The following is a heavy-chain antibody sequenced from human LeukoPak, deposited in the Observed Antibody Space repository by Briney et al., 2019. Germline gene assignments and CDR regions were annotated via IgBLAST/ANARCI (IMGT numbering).Heavy chain of an antibody. Sequence: PGGSLRLSCAASGFTFSSYWMSWVRQAPGKGLEWVGNIKEDGSEKYYVESVKGRFTISRDNAKNSLYLQMNSLRAEDTAVYYCARVRGIAVAGTASIYFDYWGQGTLVTVSS. J-gene: IGHJ4*02. CDR1: GFTFSSYW. V-gene: IGHV3-7*01. D-gene: IGHD6-19*01. CDR2: IKEDGSEK. CDR3: ARVRGIAVAGTASIYFDY.